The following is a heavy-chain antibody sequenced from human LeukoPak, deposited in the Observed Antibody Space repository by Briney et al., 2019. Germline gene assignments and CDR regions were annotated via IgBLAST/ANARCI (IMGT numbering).Heavy chain of an antibody. CDR2: IKSKTDGGTT. V-gene: IGHV3-15*01. D-gene: IGHD2-2*01. CDR1: GFTFSNAW. J-gene: IGHJ6*02. Sequence: PGGSLRLSCAASGFTFSNAWMSWVRQAPGKGLEWVGRIKSKTDGGTTDYAAPVKGRFTISRDDSKNTLYLQMNSLKTEDTAVYYCTTDDPDNQLRAGGMDVWGQGTTVTVSS. CDR3: TTDDPDNQLRAGGMDV.